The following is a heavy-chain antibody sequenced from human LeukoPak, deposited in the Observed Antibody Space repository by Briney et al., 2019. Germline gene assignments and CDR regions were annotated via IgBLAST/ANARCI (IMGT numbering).Heavy chain of an antibody. J-gene: IGHJ4*02. CDR1: GFTFSSYG. CDR2: IWYDGSSK. D-gene: IGHD6-19*01. Sequence: PGGSLRLSCAASGFTFSSYGMHWVRQAPGKGLEWVAVIWYDGSSKYYADSVKGRFTISRDNSKNTLYLQMNSLRAEDTAVYYCAREARIAVAGTLDYWGQGTLVTVSS. V-gene: IGHV3-33*01. CDR3: AREARIAVAGTLDY.